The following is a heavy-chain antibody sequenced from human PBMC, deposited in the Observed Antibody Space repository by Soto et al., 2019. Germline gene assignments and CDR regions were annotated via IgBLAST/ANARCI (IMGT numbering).Heavy chain of an antibody. D-gene: IGHD2-15*01. CDR1: GYTFSDYA. CDR3: VRCYCSVGSCYACWHFDL. CDR2: ISASTRNT. Sequence: QVQLVQSGGEVKKPGASVKVSCQASGYTFSDYAISWVRQAPGQGLEWMGWISASTRNTAQAQNFQGIVIMTLDTSTNTGYMALRSLRSDDTAVYYCVRCYCSVGSCYACWHFDLWGRGTLVTVSS. V-gene: IGHV1-18*01. J-gene: IGHJ2*01.